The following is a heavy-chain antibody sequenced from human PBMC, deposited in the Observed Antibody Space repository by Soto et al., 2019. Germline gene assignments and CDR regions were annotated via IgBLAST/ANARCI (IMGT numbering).Heavy chain of an antibody. D-gene: IGHD2-21*02. CDR3: ARDGGNFIFDY. V-gene: IGHV4-61*01. CDR2: IYYSGST. CDR1: GGSVSSGSYY. Sequence: PSETLSLTCTVSGGSVSSGSYYWSWIRQPPGKGLEWIGYIYYSGSTNYNPSLKSRVTISVDTSKNQFSLKLSSVTAADTAVYYCARDGGNFIFDYWGQGTLVNAPQ. J-gene: IGHJ4*02.